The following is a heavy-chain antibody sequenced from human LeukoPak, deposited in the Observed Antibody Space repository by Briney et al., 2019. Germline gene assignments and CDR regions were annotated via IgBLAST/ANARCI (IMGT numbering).Heavy chain of an antibody. V-gene: IGHV1-8*01. CDR3: ARATFGVQIYGY. J-gene: IGHJ4*02. D-gene: IGHD3-16*01. CDR1: GYTFTNYD. Sequence: ASVKVSCKASGYTFTNYDINWVRQATGQGLEWMGWMNPNSGNTGYAQKFQGRVTMTRNTSINTAYMELSSLRSDDTAVYYCARATFGVQIYGYWGQGTLVTVSS. CDR2: MNPNSGNT.